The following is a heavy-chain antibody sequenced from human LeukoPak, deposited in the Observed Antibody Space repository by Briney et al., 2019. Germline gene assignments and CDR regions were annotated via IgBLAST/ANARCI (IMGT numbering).Heavy chain of an antibody. CDR2: ISAYNGNT. CDR1: GYTFTSYA. J-gene: IGHJ4*02. Sequence: ASVKVSCKASGYTFTSYAMNWVRQAPGQGLEWMGWISAYNGNTNYAQKLQGRVTMTTDTSTSTAYMELRSLRSDDTAVYYCARYCSGGSCYGIDYWGQGTLVTVSS. D-gene: IGHD2-15*01. V-gene: IGHV1-18*01. CDR3: ARYCSGGSCYGIDY.